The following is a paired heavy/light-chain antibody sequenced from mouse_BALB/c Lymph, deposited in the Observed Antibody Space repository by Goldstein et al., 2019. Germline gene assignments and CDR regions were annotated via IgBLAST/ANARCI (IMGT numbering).Heavy chain of an antibody. D-gene: IGHD1-1*01. CDR2: IWAGGSI. Sequence: QVQLKESGPGLVAPSQSLSITCTVSGFSLTSYGVHWVRQPPGKGLEWLGVIWAGGSINYNSALMSRLSISKDNSKSQAFLKMNSLQIDDTAMFYCVTERPDYGSTYDWFAYWGQGTLVTVSA. J-gene: IGHJ3*01. CDR3: VTERPDYGSTYDWFAY. V-gene: IGHV2-9*02. CDR1: GFSLTSYG.
Light chain of an antibody. CDR2: RAN. V-gene: IGKV14-111*01. J-gene: IGKJ5*01. Sequence: DIKMTQSPSSMYASLGERVTITCKASQDINSYLSWFQQKPGKSPKTLIYRANRLGDGVPSRFSGSGSGQDYSLTISSLECEDMGIYYCLQYDEFPLTFGAGTKLELK. CDR1: QDINSY. CDR3: LQYDEFPLT.